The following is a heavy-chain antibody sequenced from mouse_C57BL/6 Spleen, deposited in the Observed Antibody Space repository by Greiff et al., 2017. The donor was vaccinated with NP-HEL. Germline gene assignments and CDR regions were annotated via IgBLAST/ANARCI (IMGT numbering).Heavy chain of an antibody. V-gene: IGHV3-1*01. Sequence: VQLKESGPGMVKPSQSLSLTCTVTGYSITSGYDWHWIRHFPGNKLEWMGYISYSGSTNYNPSLKSRISITHDTSKNHFFLKLNSVTTEDTATYYCARASYDYDAYFDVWGTGTTVTVSS. J-gene: IGHJ1*03. CDR2: ISYSGST. D-gene: IGHD2-4*01. CDR1: GYSITSGYD. CDR3: ARASYDYDAYFDV.